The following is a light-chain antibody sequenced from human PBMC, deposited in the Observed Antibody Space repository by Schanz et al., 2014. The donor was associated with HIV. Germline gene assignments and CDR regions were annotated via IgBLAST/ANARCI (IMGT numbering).Light chain of an antibody. CDR1: QSLLDSDDGNTY. J-gene: IGKJ4*01. V-gene: IGKV2-40*01. Sequence: DIVMTQTPLSLSVTPGQPASISCRSSQSLLDSDDGNTYLDWYLQKPGQSPQLLIYTVSYRASGVLDRFSGSGSGTDFTLKISRVEAEDVGIYYCMQRVEFPSGLTFGGGTKVEIK. CDR3: MQRVEFPSGLT. CDR2: TVS.